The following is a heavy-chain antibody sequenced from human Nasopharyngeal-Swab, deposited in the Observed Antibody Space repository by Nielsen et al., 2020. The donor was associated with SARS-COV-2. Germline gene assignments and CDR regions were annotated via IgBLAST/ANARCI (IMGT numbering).Heavy chain of an antibody. J-gene: IGHJ6*03. CDR2: IYYSGST. Sequence: SQTLSLTCSVSGGSISRYSWSWIRLPPGKGLEWVGYIYYSGSTNYSPSLKSRVTISVDTSKNQSSLKLNSVTAADTAVYYCARTAGYYYMDVWGKGTTVTVSS. CDR1: GGSISRYS. CDR3: ARTAGYYYMDV. V-gene: IGHV4-59*01. D-gene: IGHD6-13*01.